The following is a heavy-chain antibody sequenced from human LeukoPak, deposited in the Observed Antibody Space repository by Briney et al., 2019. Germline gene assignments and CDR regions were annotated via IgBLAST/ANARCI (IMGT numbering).Heavy chain of an antibody. CDR3: TRRIEGGYYYYGMDV. V-gene: IGHV3-73*01. CDR2: IRTKANSYAT. CDR1: GFIFSGSA. Sequence: HPGGSLRLSCAASGFIFSGSAIHWVRQASGKGLEWVGRIRTKANSYATSYAASVKGRFTISRDDSNNTAYLQMNSLKTEDTAIYYCTRRIEGGYYYYGMDVWGHGTAVTVSS. D-gene: IGHD2-15*01. J-gene: IGHJ6*02.